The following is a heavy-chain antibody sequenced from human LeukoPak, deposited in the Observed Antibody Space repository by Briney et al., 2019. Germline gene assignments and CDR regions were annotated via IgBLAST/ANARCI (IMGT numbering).Heavy chain of an antibody. Sequence: ASVKVSCEASGFTFTSYDITWVRQATGQGLEWMGWMTPKSGNTGYAQKFQGRVTMTRNTSTSTAYMELSSLRSDDTAVYYCASVYYGSWMDVWGQGTTVTVSS. CDR2: MTPKSGNT. CDR1: GFTFTSYD. D-gene: IGHD3-10*01. V-gene: IGHV1-8*01. CDR3: ASVYYGSWMDV. J-gene: IGHJ6*02.